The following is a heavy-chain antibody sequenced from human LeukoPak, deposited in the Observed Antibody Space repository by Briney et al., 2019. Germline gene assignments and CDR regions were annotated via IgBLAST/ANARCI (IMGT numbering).Heavy chain of an antibody. CDR3: ARDSIAAAGRPGDY. CDR1: GFTFSSYA. CDR2: ISGSGGST. Sequence: GGSLRLSCAASGFTFSSYAMSWVRQAPGKGLEWVSAISGSGGSTYYADSVKGQFTISRDNSKNTLYLQMNSLRAEDTAVYYCARDSIAAAGRPGDYWGQGTLVTVSS. D-gene: IGHD6-13*01. V-gene: IGHV3-23*01. J-gene: IGHJ4*02.